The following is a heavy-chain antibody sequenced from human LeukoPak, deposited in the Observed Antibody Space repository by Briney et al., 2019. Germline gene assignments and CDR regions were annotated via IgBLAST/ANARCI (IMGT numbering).Heavy chain of an antibody. Sequence: GGSLRLSCAASGFSFSSYSMNWVRQAPGKGLEWVSSISSSSSYIYYADSVKGRFTISRDNAKNSLYLQMNSLRAEDTAVYYCARHRWSYHGFDYWGQGTLVTVSS. J-gene: IGHJ4*02. V-gene: IGHV3-21*01. CDR2: ISSSSSYI. CDR1: GFSFSSYS. D-gene: IGHD1-26*01. CDR3: ARHRWSYHGFDY.